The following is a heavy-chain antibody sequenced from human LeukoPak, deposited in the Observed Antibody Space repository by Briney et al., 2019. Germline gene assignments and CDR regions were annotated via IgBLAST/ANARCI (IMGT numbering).Heavy chain of an antibody. CDR3: ARDGVAGVYYFDY. CDR1: GYTFTSYY. Sequence: ASVKVSCKASGYTFTSYYMHWVRQAPGQGLEWMGIINPSGGSTNYAQKFQGRVTMTRDMSTSTVYMELSSLRSEDTAVYCCARDGVAGVYYFDYRGQGTLVPVSS. J-gene: IGHJ4*02. CDR2: INPSGGST. D-gene: IGHD6-19*01. V-gene: IGHV1-46*01.